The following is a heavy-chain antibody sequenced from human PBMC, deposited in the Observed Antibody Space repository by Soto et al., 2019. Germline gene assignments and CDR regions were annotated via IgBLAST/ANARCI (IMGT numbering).Heavy chain of an antibody. V-gene: IGHV1-46*01. J-gene: IGHJ4*02. CDR3: ARWGDTAMVRKNYFDY. CDR2: INPSGGST. CDR1: GYTFTSYY. D-gene: IGHD5-18*01. Sequence: VASVKVSCKASGYTFTSYYMHWVRQAPGQGLEWMGIINPSGGSTSYAQKFQGRVTMTRDTSTSTVYMELSSLRSEDTAVYYCARWGDTAMVRKNYFDYWGQGTLVTVSS.